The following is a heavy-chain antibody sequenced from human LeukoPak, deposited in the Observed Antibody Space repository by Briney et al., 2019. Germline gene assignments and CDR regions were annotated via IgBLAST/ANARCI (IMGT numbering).Heavy chain of an antibody. V-gene: IGHV1-46*01. CDR1: GYTFTSYY. CDR3: ARVQMITFGGASYYYYYMDV. CDR2: INPSGGST. D-gene: IGHD3-16*01. J-gene: IGHJ6*03. Sequence: ASVKVSCKASGYTFTSYYMHWVRQAPGQGLEWMGIINPSGGSTSYAQKLQGRVTMTTDTSTSTAYMELRSLRSDDTAVYYCARVQMITFGGASYYYYYMDVWGKGTTVTVSS.